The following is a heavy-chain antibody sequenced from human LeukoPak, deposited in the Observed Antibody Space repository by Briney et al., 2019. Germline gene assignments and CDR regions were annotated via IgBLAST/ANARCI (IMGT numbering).Heavy chain of an antibody. D-gene: IGHD1-26*01. CDR1: GYTFTSYD. CDR3: ARAKSGSYAYYYYYTDV. Sequence: GASVKVSCKASGYTFTSYDINWVRQATGQGLEWMGWMNPNSGNTGYAQKFQGRVTMTRNTSISTAYMELSSLRSEDTAVYYCARAKSGSYAYYYYYTDVWGKGTTVTVSS. CDR2: MNPNSGNT. V-gene: IGHV1-8*01. J-gene: IGHJ6*03.